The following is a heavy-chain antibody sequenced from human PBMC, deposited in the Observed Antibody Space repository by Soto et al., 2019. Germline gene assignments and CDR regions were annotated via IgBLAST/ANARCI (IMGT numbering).Heavy chain of an antibody. J-gene: IGHJ4*02. CDR1: GGDFINYG. CDR2: IIPIFRSA. Sequence: QVQLVQSGAEVKKPGSSVKVSCKASGGDFINYGISWVRQAPGQGLEWMGGIIPIFRSANYAQKFQGRVTIAGDEATTTAYMELSTLTSEDTAVYYCARNRYYDVVGYHYESAYWGQGTLVTVSS. CDR3: ARNRYYDVVGYHYESAY. V-gene: IGHV1-69*01. D-gene: IGHD3-22*01.